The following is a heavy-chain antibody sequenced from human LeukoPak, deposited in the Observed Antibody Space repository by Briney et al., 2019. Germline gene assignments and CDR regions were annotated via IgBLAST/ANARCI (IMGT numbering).Heavy chain of an antibody. J-gene: IGHJ3*02. D-gene: IGHD3-3*01. Sequence: GVSLQVSSNGSGHVFTSYWIVWARPMRGKGLEWMGSIYPGDSGTRYSPSFQGQVTISADKSISTAYLQWSSPKASDTAMYYCARQFRNGTIHDAFDIWGQGTMVTVSS. CDR1: GHVFTSYW. CDR3: ARQFRNGTIHDAFDI. CDR2: IYPGDSGT. V-gene: IGHV5-51*01.